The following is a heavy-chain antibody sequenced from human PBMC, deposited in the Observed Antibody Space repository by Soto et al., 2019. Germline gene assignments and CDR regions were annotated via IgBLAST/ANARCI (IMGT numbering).Heavy chain of an antibody. CDR3: AKGLGSGSYAASDS. D-gene: IGHD1-26*01. Sequence: EVQLLESGGGLVQPGGSLRLSCAASGFTFSSYALSWVRQAPGNGLEWVSAITGSGDRTYYADSVKGRLTISRDNSKNTLSLEMNSLRAEDTAVYYCAKGLGSGSYAASDSWGQGTLVTVSS. V-gene: IGHV3-23*01. CDR1: GFTFSSYA. J-gene: IGHJ5*01. CDR2: ITGSGDRT.